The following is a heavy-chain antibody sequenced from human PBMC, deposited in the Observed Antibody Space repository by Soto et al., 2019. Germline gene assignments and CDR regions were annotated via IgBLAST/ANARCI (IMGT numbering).Heavy chain of an antibody. Sequence: QLQLQESGPGLVKPSETLSLTCTVSGGSITSSSHYWGWIRQPPGKGLECIGNIYYDGNTYYNPSLKCRVTISLDPSKNQFSLRLNSVTAADTAVYYCARSSITPRLFMYPFDYWGQGTLVTVSS. CDR2: IYYDGNT. CDR1: GGSITSSSHY. J-gene: IGHJ4*02. CDR3: ARSSITPRLFMYPFDY. V-gene: IGHV4-39*01. D-gene: IGHD3-10*01.